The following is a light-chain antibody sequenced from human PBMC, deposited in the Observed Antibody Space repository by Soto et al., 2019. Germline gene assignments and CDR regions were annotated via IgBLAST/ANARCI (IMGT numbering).Light chain of an antibody. V-gene: IGKV3-20*01. CDR3: QQYGSSIT. CDR1: QSVSSSY. CDR2: GAS. J-gene: IGKJ5*01. Sequence: VFTQSPGTLSLSPGASATLSCRASQSVSSSYLAWYQQQPGQAPRLLIYGASSRATGIPDRLIGSGSGTDFPLTISRLEPEDSAVDDCQQYGSSITFGQGTRLEIK.